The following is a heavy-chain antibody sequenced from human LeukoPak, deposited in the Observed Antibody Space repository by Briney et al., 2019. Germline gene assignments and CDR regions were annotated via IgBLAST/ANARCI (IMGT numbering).Heavy chain of an antibody. CDR1: GFTFSSYW. CDR2: ISGSGGST. V-gene: IGHV3-23*01. CDR3: ARDLHYAHRYSSSWYLSSYGMDV. Sequence: GGSLRLSCAASGFTFSSYWIHWVRQAPGKGLEWVSAISGSGGSTYYADSVKGRFTISRDNSKNTLYLQMNSLRAEDTAVYYCARDLHYAHRYSSSWYLSSYGMDVWGQGTTVTVSS. J-gene: IGHJ6*02. D-gene: IGHD6-13*01.